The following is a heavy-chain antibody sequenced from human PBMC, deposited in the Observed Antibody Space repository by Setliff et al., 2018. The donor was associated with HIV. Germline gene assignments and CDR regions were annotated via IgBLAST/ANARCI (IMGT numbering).Heavy chain of an antibody. CDR1: GDRFARYG. J-gene: IGHJ3*02. Sequence: ASVMVSCKTSGDRFARYGVSWGRQAPGQGLEGRGWISGFNGNTNYAQSFQDRGAMTTETATSTAYMEMRSLRSDDTAVYFRARVPYRSAWFSGGHDAFDIWGQGTMVTVSS. V-gene: IGHV1-18*01. D-gene: IGHD6-19*01. CDR3: ARVPYRSAWFSGGHDAFDI. CDR2: ISGFNGNT.